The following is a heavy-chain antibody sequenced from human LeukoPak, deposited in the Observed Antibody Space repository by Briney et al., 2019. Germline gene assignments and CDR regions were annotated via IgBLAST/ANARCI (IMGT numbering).Heavy chain of an antibody. Sequence: ASVKVSCKVSGYTLTELSMHWVRQAPGKGLEWMGGFDPEDGETIYAQKFQGRVTMTEDTSTDTAYMELSSLRSEDTAVYYCASPRADCSSTSCSDLRFDPWGQGTLVTVSS. J-gene: IGHJ5*02. V-gene: IGHV1-24*01. D-gene: IGHD2-2*01. CDR3: ASPRADCSSTSCSDLRFDP. CDR2: FDPEDGET. CDR1: GYTLTELS.